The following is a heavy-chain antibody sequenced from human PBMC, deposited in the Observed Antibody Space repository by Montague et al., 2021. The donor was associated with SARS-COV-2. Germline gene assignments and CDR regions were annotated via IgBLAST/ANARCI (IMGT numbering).Heavy chain of an antibody. V-gene: IGHV4-59*01. D-gene: IGHD3-10*01. J-gene: IGHJ4*02. CDR3: ARVKRGDYDGLGVSAHFDY. CDR2: IYYSGST. CDR1: GGSISSYN. Sequence: SETLSLTCTVSGGSISSYNWSWIWQPPGKGLELIGYIYYSGSTNYNPSLKSRVPISVDTSKNQFSLKLSFVSVAATAVYYCARVKRGDYDGLGVSAHFDYWGQGTLVTVSS.